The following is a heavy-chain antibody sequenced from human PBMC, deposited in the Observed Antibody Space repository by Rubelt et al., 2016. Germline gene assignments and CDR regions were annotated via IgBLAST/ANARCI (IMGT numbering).Heavy chain of an antibody. Sequence: QVQLEQSGAEVKKPGASVKVSCKASGYAFTSHDINWVRQATGQGLEWMGYITPHSGNTGYAQKFRGRVTLTRTTSISTADMELSSVRSEDTAVYYCVSGAIWGQGTLVTVSS. CDR2: ITPHSGNT. J-gene: IGHJ3*02. CDR1: GYAFTSHD. V-gene: IGHV1-8*01. CDR3: VSGAI.